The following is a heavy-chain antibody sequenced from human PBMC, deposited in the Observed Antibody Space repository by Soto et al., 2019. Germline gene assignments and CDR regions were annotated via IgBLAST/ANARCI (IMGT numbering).Heavy chain of an antibody. V-gene: IGHV3-74*01. CDR3: ARGPFGWYGFDY. CDR2: INSDGTTT. J-gene: IGHJ4*02. Sequence: EVQLVESGGGLVQPGGSLRLSCAGSGFTFSGNWMHWVRQAPGKGLVWVSRINSDGTTTNYADSVKGRFTISRDNAKNTLFLQMSSLRAEDTAVYYCARGPFGWYGFDYWGQGTLIIVSS. D-gene: IGHD6-19*01. CDR1: GFTFSGNW.